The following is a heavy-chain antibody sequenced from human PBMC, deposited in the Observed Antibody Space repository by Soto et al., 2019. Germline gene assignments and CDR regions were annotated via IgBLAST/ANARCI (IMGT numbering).Heavy chain of an antibody. CDR2: MNPNSGNT. CDR1: GYTFTSYD. Sequence: QVQLVQSGAEVKKPGASVKVSGKASGYTFTSYDINWVRQATGPGLEWMGWMNPNSGNTVYAQKFQGRVTMTRNTSISTAYMEVSRLRSEDTAGYFWAREKPSGLDYWGQGTLVTVSS. V-gene: IGHV1-8*01. CDR3: AREKPSGLDY. J-gene: IGHJ4*01.